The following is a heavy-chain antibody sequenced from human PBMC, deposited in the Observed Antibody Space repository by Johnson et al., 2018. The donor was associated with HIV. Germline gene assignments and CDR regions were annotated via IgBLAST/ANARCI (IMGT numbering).Heavy chain of an antibody. CDR2: ISWNSGSI. Sequence: VQLVESGGGLVQPGRSLRLSCAASGFTFDDYAMHWVRQAPGKGLEWVSGISWNSGSIGYADSVKGRFTISRDNAKNSLYLQMNSLRAEDTAVYYCARDQRSSGLNDQTDAFDIWGQGTMVTVSS. J-gene: IGHJ3*02. D-gene: IGHD6-19*01. V-gene: IGHV3-9*01. CDR3: ARDQRSSGLNDQTDAFDI. CDR1: GFTFDDYA.